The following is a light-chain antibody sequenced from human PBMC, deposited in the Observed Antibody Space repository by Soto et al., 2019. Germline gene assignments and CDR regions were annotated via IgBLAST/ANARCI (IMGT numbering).Light chain of an antibody. CDR3: QQYSHWRT. CDR2: GAS. Sequence: EIMMTQSPANVSVFPGERATLYCRASQSIDSDLAWYQQKPGHVPRLLIYGASTRATGVPARFRGSGSGTEFTLTIISLQSDDFAVYYCQQYSHWRTFGPGTKVPIK. J-gene: IGKJ1*01. V-gene: IGKV3-15*01. CDR1: QSIDSD.